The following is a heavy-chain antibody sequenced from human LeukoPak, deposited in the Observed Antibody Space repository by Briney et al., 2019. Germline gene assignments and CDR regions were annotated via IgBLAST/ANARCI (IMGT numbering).Heavy chain of an antibody. V-gene: IGHV1-2*02. CDR3: ARGGFDY. CDR2: ISPNSDDT. Sequence: ASVKISCKASGYTFTGYYLHWVRQAPGQGLEWMGWISPNSDDTNYAQKFRGRVNMTRDTSISTAYMELSRLRSDDTAIYYCARGGFDYLGQGTLVTVSS. CDR1: GYTFTGYY. J-gene: IGHJ4*02.